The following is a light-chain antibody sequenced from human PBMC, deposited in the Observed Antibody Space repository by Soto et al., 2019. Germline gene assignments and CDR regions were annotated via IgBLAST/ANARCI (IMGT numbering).Light chain of an antibody. V-gene: IGLV2-14*01. CDR2: AVS. J-gene: IGLJ2*01. Sequence: QSALTQPASVSGSPGQSITISCTGTSSDVGGYNHVSWYQHSPDKDPKLILFAVSDRPSGVSHRFSGSKSGNTASLTISGLQAEDEADYYCCSYTSLSTVVFGGGTKLTVL. CDR1: SSDVGGYNH. CDR3: CSYTSLSTVV.